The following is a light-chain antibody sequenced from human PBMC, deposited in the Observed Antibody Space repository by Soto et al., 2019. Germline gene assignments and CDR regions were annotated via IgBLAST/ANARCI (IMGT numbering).Light chain of an antibody. CDR2: EVS. CDR1: SRDVGGNNY. J-gene: IGLJ1*01. CDR3: LSYAGSTNYV. V-gene: IGLV2-8*01. Sequence: QSALTQPPSASGSPGQSVSISCTGTSRDVGGNNYVSWYQQHPGKVPKLMIYEVSKRPSGVPDRFSGSKSGNTASLTVSGLQAEDEADYFCLSYAGSTNYVFGTGTKVTVL.